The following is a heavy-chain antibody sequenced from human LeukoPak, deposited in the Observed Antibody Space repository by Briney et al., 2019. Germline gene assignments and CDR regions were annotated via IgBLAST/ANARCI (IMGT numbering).Heavy chain of an antibody. V-gene: IGHV4-34*01. CDR3: ARRSEDIVVVPAADWFDP. J-gene: IGHJ5*02. Sequence: ASETLSLTCAVYGGSFSGYYWSWIRQPPGKGLEWIGEINHSGSTNYNPSLKSRVTISVDTSKNQFSLKLSSVTAADTAVYYCARRSEDIVVVPAADWFDPWGQGTLVTVSS. CDR1: GGSFSGYY. CDR2: INHSGST. D-gene: IGHD2-2*01.